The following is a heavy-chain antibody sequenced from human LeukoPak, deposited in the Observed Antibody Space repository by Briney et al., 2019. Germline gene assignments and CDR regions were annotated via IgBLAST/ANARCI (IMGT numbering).Heavy chain of an antibody. CDR1: GYSFTSYW. Sequence: GESLQISCKGSGYSFTSYWIGWVRQMPGRGLEWMGIIYPGDSDTRYSPSFQGQVTISADKSISTAYLQWSSLKASDTAMYYCARGDYSNFGHFDYWGQGTLVTVSS. V-gene: IGHV5-51*01. J-gene: IGHJ4*02. D-gene: IGHD4-11*01. CDR2: IYPGDSDT. CDR3: ARGDYSNFGHFDY.